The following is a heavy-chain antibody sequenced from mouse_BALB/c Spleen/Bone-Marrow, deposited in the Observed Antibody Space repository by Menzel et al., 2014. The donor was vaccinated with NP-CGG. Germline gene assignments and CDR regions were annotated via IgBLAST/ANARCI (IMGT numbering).Heavy chain of an antibody. D-gene: IGHD2-4*01. V-gene: IGHV2-6-7*01. CDR2: IWGDGST. CDR1: GFSLTGYG. Sequence: VQLQQSGPGLAAPPQSLSITCTVSGFSLTGYGVSWVRQPPGKGLEWLGMIWGDGSTDYNSALKSRLSINKDNSKSQVFLKMNSLQTDDTARYYCARDSFLITRALDYWGQGTSVTVSS. CDR3: ARDSFLITRALDY. J-gene: IGHJ4*01.